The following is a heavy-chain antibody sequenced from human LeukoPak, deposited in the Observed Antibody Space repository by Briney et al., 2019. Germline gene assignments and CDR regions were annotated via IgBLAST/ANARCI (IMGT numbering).Heavy chain of an antibody. J-gene: IGHJ4*02. Sequence: GGSLRLSCAASGFTFSNAWMNWMGWVRQAPGKGLEWVGLTKIKTDDGTPDYAALAKGRFTISRDDSKTTVYLEMNSLETEDTAVYYCISGGGTADYWGQGTLVSVSS. CDR1: GFTFSNAW. CDR2: TKIKTDDGTP. D-gene: IGHD1-1*01. V-gene: IGHV3-15*01. CDR3: ISGGGTADY.